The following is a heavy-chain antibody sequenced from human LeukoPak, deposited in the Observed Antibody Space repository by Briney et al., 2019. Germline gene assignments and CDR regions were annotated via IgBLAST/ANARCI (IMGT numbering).Heavy chain of an antibody. D-gene: IGHD3-10*01. CDR3: ARAHRNRITMVRGVNFDY. J-gene: IGHJ4*02. CDR1: GFTFSSYS. Sequence: AGGSLRLSCAASGFTFSSYSMNWVRQAPGKGLEWVSSISSSSSYIYYADSVKGRFTISRDNAKNSLYLQMNSLRAEDTAVYYCARAHRNRITMVRGVNFDYWGQGTLVTVFS. V-gene: IGHV3-21*01. CDR2: ISSSSSYI.